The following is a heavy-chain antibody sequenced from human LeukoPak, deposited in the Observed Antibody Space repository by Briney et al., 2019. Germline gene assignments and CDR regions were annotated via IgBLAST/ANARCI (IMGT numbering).Heavy chain of an antibody. J-gene: IGHJ6*03. CDR1: GFTFSSYS. Sequence: GGSLRLSCAASGFTFSSYSMNWVRQAPGKGLEWVSSISSSSSYIYYADSVKGRFTISRDNDKNSLYLQVDSLRAEDTAVYYCAIATTGRNDMDVWGKGTTVTVSS. CDR2: ISSSSSYI. V-gene: IGHV3-21*01. D-gene: IGHD1-1*01. CDR3: AIATTGRNDMDV.